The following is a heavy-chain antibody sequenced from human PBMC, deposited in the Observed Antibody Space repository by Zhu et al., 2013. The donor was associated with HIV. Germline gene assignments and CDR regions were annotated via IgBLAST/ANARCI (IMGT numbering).Heavy chain of an antibody. Sequence: QVQLVQSGAEVKKPGSSVKVSCKASGGTFSSYAISWVRQAPGQGLEWMGGIIPIFGTANYAQKFQGRVTITADKSTSTAYMELSSLRSEDTAVYYCASGIVGATISYYYGMDVWGQGTTVTVSS. CDR2: IIPIFGTA. V-gene: IGHV1-69*06. D-gene: IGHD1-26*01. CDR1: GGTFSSYA. CDR3: ASGIVGATISYYYGMDV. J-gene: IGHJ6*02.